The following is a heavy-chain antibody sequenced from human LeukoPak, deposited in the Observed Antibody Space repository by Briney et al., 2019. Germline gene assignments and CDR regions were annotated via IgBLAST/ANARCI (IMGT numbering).Heavy chain of an antibody. D-gene: IGHD6-19*01. Sequence: GGSLRLSCVASGFTFSSYAMHWVRQAPAKVLEWVAVISYDGSNKNYADSVKGRFTISRDNSKNTLYLQMNSLRAEDTTVYYCGRGVRIAVAGYIDYWGQGTLVTVSS. CDR3: GRGVRIAVAGYIDY. CDR2: ISYDGSNK. J-gene: IGHJ4*02. V-gene: IGHV3-30*04. CDR1: GFTFSSYA.